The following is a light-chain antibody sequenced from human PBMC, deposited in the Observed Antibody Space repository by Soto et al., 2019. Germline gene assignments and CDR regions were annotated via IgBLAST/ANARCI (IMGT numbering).Light chain of an antibody. CDR2: DAS. CDR1: QSVSSY. J-gene: IGKJ4*01. CDR3: QQRSNWAPGLT. V-gene: IGKV3-11*01. Sequence: EIVLTQSPATLSLSPGERATLSCRASQSVSSYLAWFQQKPGQAPRLLIYDASNRATGIPARFSGSGSGTDFTLTISSLAPEDFAVYYCQQRSNWAPGLTFGGGNKVEIK.